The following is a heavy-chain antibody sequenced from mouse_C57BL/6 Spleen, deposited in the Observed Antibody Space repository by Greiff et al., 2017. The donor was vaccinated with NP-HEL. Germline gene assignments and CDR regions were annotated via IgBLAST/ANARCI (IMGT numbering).Heavy chain of an antibody. D-gene: IGHD1-1*01. Sequence: QVQLKESGPELVKPGASVKISCKASGYAFSSSWMNWVKQRPGKGLEWIGRIYPGDGDTNYNGKFKGKATLTADKSSSTAYMQLSSLTSEDSAVYFCASYYYGRFAYWGQGTLVTVSA. CDR1: GYAFSSSW. CDR3: ASYYYGRFAY. CDR2: IYPGDGDT. V-gene: IGHV1-82*01. J-gene: IGHJ3*01.